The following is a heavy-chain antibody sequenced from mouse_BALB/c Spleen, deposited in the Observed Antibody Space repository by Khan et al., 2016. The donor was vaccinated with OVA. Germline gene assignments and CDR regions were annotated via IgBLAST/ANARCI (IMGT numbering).Heavy chain of an antibody. CDR1: GYSIPSGYA. Sequence: QLQESEPGLVKPSQSLSLTCPFTGYSIPSGYAWNWVRQFPGNKLEWLGYISYSGLTSNTPSLTSRISITRDTYKNQFLKQLNSVTTEDTATYYGARGKYYEYYFDYWGQGTTLTGS. D-gene: IGHD1-1*01. CDR3: ARGKYYEYYFDY. CDR2: ISYSGLT. J-gene: IGHJ2*01. V-gene: IGHV3-2*02.